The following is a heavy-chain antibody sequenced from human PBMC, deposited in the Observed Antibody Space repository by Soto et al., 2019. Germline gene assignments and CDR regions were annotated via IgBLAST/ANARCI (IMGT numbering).Heavy chain of an antibody. V-gene: IGHV3-30*18. J-gene: IGHJ6*02. CDR3: AEDLLGPGRAYGMDV. D-gene: IGHD7-27*01. Sequence: QVQLVESGGGVVQPGRSLRLSCAASGFTFSSYGMHWVRQAPGKGLEWVAVISYDGSNKYYADSVKGRVTISRDNSKNTLYLQMNSLRAEDTAVYYCAEDLLGPGRAYGMDVWGQGTTVTVSS. CDR2: ISYDGSNK. CDR1: GFTFSSYG.